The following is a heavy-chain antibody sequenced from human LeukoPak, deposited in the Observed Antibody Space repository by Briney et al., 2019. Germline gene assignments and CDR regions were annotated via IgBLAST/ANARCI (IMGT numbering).Heavy chain of an antibody. CDR3: AKDGAAEWLLSVIYYGMDV. CDR2: ISGSGGST. Sequence: PGGFLRLSCAASGFTFSSYAMSWVRQAPGKGLEWVSAISGSGGSTYYADSVKGRFTISRDNSKNTLYLQMNSLRAEDTAVYYCAKDGAAEWLLSVIYYGMDVWGQGTTVTVSS. CDR1: GFTFSSYA. J-gene: IGHJ6*02. V-gene: IGHV3-23*01. D-gene: IGHD3-3*01.